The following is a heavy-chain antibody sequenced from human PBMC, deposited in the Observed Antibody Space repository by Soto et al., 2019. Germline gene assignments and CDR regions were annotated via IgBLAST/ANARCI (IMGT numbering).Heavy chain of an antibody. CDR2: IYYSGST. J-gene: IGHJ4*02. D-gene: IGHD6-19*01. CDR1: GGSISSGGHY. V-gene: IGHV4-31*03. Sequence: SETLSLTCTVSGGSISSGGHYWSWIRQHPGKGLEWIGCIYYSGSTYYNPSLKSRVTISVDTSKNQFSLKVSSVTAADTAVYYCARELGSGWPYYFDYWGQGTLVTVSS. CDR3: ARELGSGWPYYFDY.